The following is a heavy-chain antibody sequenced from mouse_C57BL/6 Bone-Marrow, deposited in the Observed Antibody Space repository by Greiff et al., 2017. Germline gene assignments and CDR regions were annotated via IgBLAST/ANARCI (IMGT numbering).Heavy chain of an antibody. CDR1: GFNIKDYY. D-gene: IGHD2-4*01. V-gene: IGHV14-2*01. J-gene: IGHJ1*03. CDR3: ASGGLPLYWYCDV. CDR2: IDPEDGET. Sequence: VQLKESGAELVKPGASVKLSCTASGFNIKDYYMHWVKQRTEKGLEWIGRIDPEDGETKYARKFQGKATLTAATSSNTAYLQLSSLTSEDTAVYYCASGGLPLYWYCDVWGTGTTVTVSS.